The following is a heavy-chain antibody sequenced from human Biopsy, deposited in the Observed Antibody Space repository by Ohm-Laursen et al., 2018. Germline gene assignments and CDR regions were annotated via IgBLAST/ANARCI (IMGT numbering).Heavy chain of an antibody. Sequence: ASVKVSCKASGYTFTGQYLHWVRQVPGQGLEWMGWINPHSGTTKFAQDFQGRVTMTRDASIATAYMELRRLRSDDTAVYYCAKGQDLRGGAEYFQHWGQGALVTVSS. D-gene: IGHD2-15*01. V-gene: IGHV1-2*02. CDR1: GYTFTGQY. CDR3: AKGQDLRGGAEYFQH. J-gene: IGHJ1*01. CDR2: INPHSGTT.